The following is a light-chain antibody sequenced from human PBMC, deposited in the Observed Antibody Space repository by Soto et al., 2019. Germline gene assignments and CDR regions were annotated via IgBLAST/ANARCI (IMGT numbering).Light chain of an antibody. CDR3: SSYAGSNNVV. CDR1: SSDVGGYNY. Sequence: QSALTQPPSASGSPGQSVTISCTGTSSDVGGYNYVSWYQQYPGKAPKLMIYEVSKRPSGVPDRFSGSKSGNTASLTVSGLQAEEEADYYCSSYAGSNNVVFGGGTKLTVL. CDR2: EVS. J-gene: IGLJ2*01. V-gene: IGLV2-8*01.